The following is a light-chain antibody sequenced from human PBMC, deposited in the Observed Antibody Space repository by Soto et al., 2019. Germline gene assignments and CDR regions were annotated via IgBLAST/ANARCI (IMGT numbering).Light chain of an antibody. CDR2: GAS. CDR1: ETVISN. CDR3: RQFSSYPLT. J-gene: IGKJ4*01. V-gene: IGKV3-20*01. Sequence: IGLTQSLATLSLSAGERATLSCRASETVISNLAWYQQKPGQAPRLLIYGASTRATGIPARFSGSGSGTDFTLTISRLEPEDFAVYYCRQFSSYPLTFGGGTKVDIK.